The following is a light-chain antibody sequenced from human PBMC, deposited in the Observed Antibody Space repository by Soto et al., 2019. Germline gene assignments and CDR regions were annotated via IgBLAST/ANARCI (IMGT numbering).Light chain of an antibody. CDR3: RSYTTSNTVI. CDR1: SSDVGGYDY. Sequence: QSALTQPSSVSGSPGQSITISCTGSSSDVGGYDYVCWYQQYPGKAPKLIISAVTDRPSGVSNRFSGSKSGNTASLIISGLQAEDADDYYCRSYTTSNTVIFGGGTKVTVL. CDR2: AVT. V-gene: IGLV2-14*01. J-gene: IGLJ2*01.